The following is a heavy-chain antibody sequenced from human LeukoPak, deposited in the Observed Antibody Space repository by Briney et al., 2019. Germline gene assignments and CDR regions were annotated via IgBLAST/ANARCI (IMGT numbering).Heavy chain of an antibody. CDR3: ARDGGGVPAAMDY. CDR2: IYFSGST. D-gene: IGHD2-2*01. Sequence: SETLSLTCRVSGGSISSCFWTWIRQPPGKGLEWIGYIYFSGSTNYNPSLKSRVTISVDTSKNQFSLKLSSVTAADTAVYYCARDGGGVPAAMDYWGQGTLVTVSS. V-gene: IGHV4-59*01. J-gene: IGHJ4*02. CDR1: GGSISSCF.